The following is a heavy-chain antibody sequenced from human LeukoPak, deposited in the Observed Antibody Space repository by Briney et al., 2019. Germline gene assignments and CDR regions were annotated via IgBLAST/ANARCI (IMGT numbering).Heavy chain of an antibody. CDR1: GYSVSSAHY. CDR3: ARHRGGSGSCFSCAFDV. J-gene: IGHJ3*01. CDR2: IYHSGST. Sequence: SETLSLTCAVSGYSVSSAHYWGWIRQPPGKGLEWIGSIYHSGSTYYNPSLKSRVTISVDTSKNQFSLKLSSVTAADTAVYYCARHRGGSGSCFSCAFDVWGQGTMVPVSS. V-gene: IGHV4-38-2*01. D-gene: IGHD1-26*01.